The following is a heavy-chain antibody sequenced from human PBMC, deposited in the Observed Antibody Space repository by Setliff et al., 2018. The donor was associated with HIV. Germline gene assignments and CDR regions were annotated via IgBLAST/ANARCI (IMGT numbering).Heavy chain of an antibody. CDR1: GGSINTPTYY. Sequence: LSLTCGVSGGSINTPTYYWGWIRQPPGKGLEWIGYITYSGSAYYNPSLKSRVTISIDTSNNQISLRLSSVTAADTAVYYCARDPGYYYDSSGYSYYYMDVWGKGTTVTVSS. CDR3: ARDPGYYYDSSGYSYYYMDV. D-gene: IGHD3-22*01. CDR2: ITYSGSA. V-gene: IGHV4-31*11. J-gene: IGHJ6*03.